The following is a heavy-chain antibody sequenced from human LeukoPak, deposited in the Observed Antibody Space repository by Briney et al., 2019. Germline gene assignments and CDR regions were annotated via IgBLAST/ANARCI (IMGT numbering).Heavy chain of an antibody. Sequence: PSETLSLTCTVSGGSISSYYWSWVRQAPGKGLEWVSVIYSGGSTYYADSVKGRFTISRDNSKNTLYLQMNSLRAEDTAVYYCARERVPSGSYFDYWGQGTLVTVSS. CDR2: IYSGGST. J-gene: IGHJ4*02. CDR3: ARERVPSGSYFDY. D-gene: IGHD1-26*01. V-gene: IGHV3-66*01. CDR1: GGSISSYY.